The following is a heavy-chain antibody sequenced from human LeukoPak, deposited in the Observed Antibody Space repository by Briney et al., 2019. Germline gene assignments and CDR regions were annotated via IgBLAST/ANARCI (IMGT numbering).Heavy chain of an antibody. D-gene: IGHD3-10*01. V-gene: IGHV4-31*03. CDR2: IYYSGST. CDR3: ARDRPINYGSGSYYLLDY. CDR1: GGSISSGGYY. Sequence: PSETLSLTCTVSGGSISSGGYYWSWIRQHPGKGLEWIGYIYYSGSTYYNPSLKSRVTISVDTSKNQFSLKLSSVTAADTAVYYCARDRPINYGSGSYYLLDYWGQGTLVTVSS. J-gene: IGHJ4*02.